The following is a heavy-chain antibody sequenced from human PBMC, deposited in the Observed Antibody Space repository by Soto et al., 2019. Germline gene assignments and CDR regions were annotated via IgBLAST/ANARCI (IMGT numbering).Heavy chain of an antibody. CDR3: ARTAPMDAGDKYYYDF. CDR1: GGTFSTFG. Sequence: SVKVSCKTSGGTFSTFGISWVRQAPGQGLEWMGGIIPFFGTAEYSQKFEYRITITADESTNTVYMDLRSLTSEDTAIYYCARTAPMDAGDKYYYDFWGQGALVTVSS. V-gene: IGHV1-69*13. J-gene: IGHJ4*02. CDR2: IIPFFGTA. D-gene: IGHD3-16*01.